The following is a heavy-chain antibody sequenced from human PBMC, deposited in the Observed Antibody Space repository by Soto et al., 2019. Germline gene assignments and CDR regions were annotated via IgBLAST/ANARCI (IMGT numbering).Heavy chain of an antibody. Sequence: GASVKVSCKASGGTFSSYTISWVRQAPGQGLEWMGRINPSRGIANYAQKFQGRVTMTRDTSKNTLYLQMNSLRSDDTAVYYCARDPVGGNWFDPWGQGTLVTVSS. CDR2: INPSRGIA. CDR1: GGTFSSYT. V-gene: IGHV1-69*04. D-gene: IGHD1-26*01. J-gene: IGHJ5*02. CDR3: ARDPVGGNWFDP.